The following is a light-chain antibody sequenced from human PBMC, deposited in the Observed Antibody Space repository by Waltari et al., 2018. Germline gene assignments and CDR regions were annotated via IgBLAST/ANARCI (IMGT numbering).Light chain of an antibody. CDR2: DAS. CDR1: QSISSW. J-gene: IGKJ2*01. V-gene: IGKV1-5*01. Sequence: DIQMTQSPSTLSASVGDRVTITCRASQSISSWLAWYTKKPGKAPKLLIYDASSLESGVPSRFSGSGSGTEFTLTISSLQPDDFATYYCQQYNSYSSYTFGQGTKLEIK. CDR3: QQYNSYSSYT.